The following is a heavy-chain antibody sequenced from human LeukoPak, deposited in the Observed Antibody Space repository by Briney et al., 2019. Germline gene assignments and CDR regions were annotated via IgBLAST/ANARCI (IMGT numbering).Heavy chain of an antibody. J-gene: IGHJ4*02. CDR2: TSPKGAGA. CDR3: ARDNYGILDY. Sequence: ASVKVSCKVSGYTFTDYYIHWVRQAPGQGLEWMGWTSPKGAGAMSAQKFQGRITTTGDTSTSTVYMELDRLTFDDTAVYYCARDNYGILDYWGQGTLVTVSS. CDR1: GYTFTDYY. D-gene: IGHD4-17*01. V-gene: IGHV1-2*02.